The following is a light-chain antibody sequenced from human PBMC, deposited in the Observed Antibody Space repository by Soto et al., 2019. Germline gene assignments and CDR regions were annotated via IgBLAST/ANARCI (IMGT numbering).Light chain of an antibody. Sequence: AIRMTQSPSSFSASTGDRVTMTCRASQGISSYLAWYQQKPGKAPKLMIYAASTLQSGVPSRFSGTGSGINVTAILSCLQSEDFANNYRQRYYNYPFTFGPANKVDIK. J-gene: IGKJ3*01. CDR2: AAS. CDR3: QRYYNYPFT. CDR1: QGISSY. V-gene: IGKV1-8*01.